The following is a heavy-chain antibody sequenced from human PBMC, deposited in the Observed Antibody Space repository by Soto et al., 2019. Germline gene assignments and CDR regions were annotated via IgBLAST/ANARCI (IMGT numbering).Heavy chain of an antibody. CDR2: FDPEDGET. CDR3: ATVRDPQAMVRGVIWYFDY. J-gene: IGHJ4*02. CDR1: GYTLTELS. V-gene: IGHV1-24*01. D-gene: IGHD3-10*01. Sequence: ASVKVSCKVSGYTLTELSMHWVRQAPGKGLEWMGGFDPEDGETIYAQKFQGRVTMTEDTSTDTAYMELSSLRSEDTAVYYCATVRDPQAMVRGVIWYFDYWGQGNLVTVSS.